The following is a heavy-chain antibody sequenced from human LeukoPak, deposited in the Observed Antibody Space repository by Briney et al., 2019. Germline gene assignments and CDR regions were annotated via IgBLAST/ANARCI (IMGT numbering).Heavy chain of an antibody. J-gene: IGHJ6*03. CDR1: GGSISSYY. CDR3: ASTTTTCYSYIYYYMGV. CDR2: IYSSGST. D-gene: IGHD4-17*01. V-gene: IGHV4-4*09. Sequence: PSETLSLTCTVSGGSISSYYWSWIRQPPGKGLEWIGYIYSSGSTNYNPSLNSRVTISVDTSKNQFSLKLTSVTAADTAVYYCASTTTTCYSYIYYYMGVWGKGATVTVSS.